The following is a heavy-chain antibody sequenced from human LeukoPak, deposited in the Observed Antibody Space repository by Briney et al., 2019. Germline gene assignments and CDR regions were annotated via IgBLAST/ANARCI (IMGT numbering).Heavy chain of an antibody. Sequence: ASETLSLTCTVSGGSISSSSFYWGWIRQPPGKGLERIGSIYYSGRTYYNPSLKSRATISVDTSKNQFSLKLSSVTAADTAVYYCARIRYSENIDYWGQGTLVTVSS. CDR3: ARIRYSENIDY. J-gene: IGHJ4*02. CDR2: IYYSGRT. CDR1: GGSISSSSFY. V-gene: IGHV4-39*01. D-gene: IGHD1-1*01.